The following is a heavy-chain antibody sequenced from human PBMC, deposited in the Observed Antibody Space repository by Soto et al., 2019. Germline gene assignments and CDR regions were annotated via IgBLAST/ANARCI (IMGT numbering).Heavy chain of an antibody. CDR1: GFTFSTYW. Sequence: PGGSVRLSCAASGFTFSTYWMDWVRQTPGKGLEWVANINQDGSEKNYVDSVKGRFTISRDNAQNTLYLQMNSLTAEDSALYYCSRSLDSWGQGTLVTAPQ. CDR3: SRSLDS. J-gene: IGHJ4*02. CDR2: INQDGSEK. V-gene: IGHV3-7*01.